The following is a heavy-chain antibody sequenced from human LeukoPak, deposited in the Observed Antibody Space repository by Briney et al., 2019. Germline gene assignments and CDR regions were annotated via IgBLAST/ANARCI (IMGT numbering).Heavy chain of an antibody. CDR3: ARDAYSSSRNDY. CDR2: ISRSSTTI. V-gene: IGHV3-48*01. CDR1: GFTFSNYS. Sequence: PGGSLRLSCAASGFTFSNYSMNWVRQAPGKGLDWVSYISRSSTTIYYADSVKGRFTISRDNAKNSLYLQMNSLRAEDTAVYYCARDAYSSSRNDYWGQGTLVTVSS. D-gene: IGHD6-13*01. J-gene: IGHJ4*02.